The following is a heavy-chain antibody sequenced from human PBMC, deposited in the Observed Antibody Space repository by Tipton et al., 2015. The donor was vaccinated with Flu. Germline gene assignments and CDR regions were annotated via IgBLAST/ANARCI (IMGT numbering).Heavy chain of an antibody. CDR3: VRQPYDYGSGSYYYYGMDV. Sequence: QLVQSGAELKKPGESLKISCRGFGYGFSNYYIDWVRQMPGKGLEWMGAIYPGDSDTRYNPSMEGQVTLTVDRSMNTAYLHWSRLKASDTAMYYCVRQPYDYGSGSYYYYGMDVWGQGTTVTVSS. CDR1: GYGFSNYY. D-gene: IGHD3-10*01. J-gene: IGHJ6*02. CDR2: IYPGDSDT. V-gene: IGHV5-51*01.